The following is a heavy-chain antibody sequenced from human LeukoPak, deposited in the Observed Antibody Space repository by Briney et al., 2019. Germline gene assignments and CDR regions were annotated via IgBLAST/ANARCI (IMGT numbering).Heavy chain of an antibody. Sequence: SETLSLTCTVSGYSISSGYYWGWIRQPPGKGLEWVGSIYHSGSTYYNPSLKSRVTISVDTSKNQFSLKLSSVTAADTAAYYCARGFRGASFDYWGQGTLVTVSS. CDR2: IYHSGST. CDR3: ARGFRGASFDY. CDR1: GYSISSGYY. D-gene: IGHD1-26*01. J-gene: IGHJ4*02. V-gene: IGHV4-38-2*02.